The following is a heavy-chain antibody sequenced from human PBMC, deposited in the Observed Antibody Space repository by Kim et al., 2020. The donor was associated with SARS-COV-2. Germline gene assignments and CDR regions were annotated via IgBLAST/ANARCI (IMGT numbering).Heavy chain of an antibody. CDR2: ISGSGGST. CDR1: GFTFSSYA. D-gene: IGHD2-2*01. V-gene: IGHV3-23*01. CDR3: AKTSPRYQLPKYYFDY. J-gene: IGHJ4*02. Sequence: GGSLRLSCAASGFTFSSYAMSWVRQAPGKGLEWVSAISGSGGSTYYADSVKDRFTISRDNSKNTLYLQMNSLRAEDTAVYYCAKTSPRYQLPKYYFDYWGQGTLVTVSS.